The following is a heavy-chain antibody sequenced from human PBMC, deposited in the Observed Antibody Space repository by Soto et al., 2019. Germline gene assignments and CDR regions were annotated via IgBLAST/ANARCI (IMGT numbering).Heavy chain of an antibody. CDR2: VYRTGRT. J-gene: IGHJ4*02. D-gene: IGHD3-3*01. CDR1: GGSFKSGSYS. Sequence: SETLSLTCTVSGGSFKSGSYSWSWIRQPPGKGLEWIGYVYRTGRTSYNPSLKSRVSISMDTSKNQFSLNLDSVTAADTAVYFCARDFAYFDSWGQGTLVPVSS. V-gene: IGHV4-61*01. CDR3: ARDFAYFDS.